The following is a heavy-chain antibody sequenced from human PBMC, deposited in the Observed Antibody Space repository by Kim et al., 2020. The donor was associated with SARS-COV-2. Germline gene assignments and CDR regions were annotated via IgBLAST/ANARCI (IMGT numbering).Heavy chain of an antibody. J-gene: IGHJ4*02. CDR2: IHHSGST. CDR3: TSKYYYDTSGYYYADW. Sequence: SETLSLICAVSGYSISSGYYWGWIRQPPGKGLEWIGSIHHSGSTYYNPSLKSRDIISIDTSKNQFSLRLNSVTAADTAVYYCTSKYYYDTSGYYYADWWGQGALVTVSS. D-gene: IGHD3-22*01. CDR1: GYSISSGYY. V-gene: IGHV4-38-2*01.